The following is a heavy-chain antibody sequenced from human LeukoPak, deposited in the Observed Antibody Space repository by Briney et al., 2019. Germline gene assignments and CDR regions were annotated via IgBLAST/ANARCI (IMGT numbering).Heavy chain of an antibody. CDR3: AKVPCSGGSCYYFDY. D-gene: IGHD2-15*01. CDR1: GFTFSSYA. V-gene: IGHV3-23*01. CDR2: ISGSGGST. J-gene: IGHJ4*02. Sequence: AGGSLRLSCAASGFTFSSYAMSWVRQAPGKGLEWVSAISGSGGSTYYADSVKGRFTISRDNSKNTLYLQMNSLRAEDTAVYYCAKVPCSGGSCYYFDYWGQGTLVTVSS.